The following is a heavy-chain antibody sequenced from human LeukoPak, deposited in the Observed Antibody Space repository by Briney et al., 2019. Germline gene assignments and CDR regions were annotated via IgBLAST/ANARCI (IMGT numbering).Heavy chain of an antibody. D-gene: IGHD3-16*02. Sequence: GGSLRLSCAASGFTFSSYEMNWVRQAPGKGLEWVSGISGGGGSTYYADSVKGRFTISRDNSRNTLYLQMNSLRGEDTAVYYCAKGIGGVIVKSLLHSAFDIWGQGTMVTVSS. CDR1: GFTFSSYE. J-gene: IGHJ3*02. CDR2: ISGGGGST. CDR3: AKGIGGVIVKSLLHSAFDI. V-gene: IGHV3-23*01.